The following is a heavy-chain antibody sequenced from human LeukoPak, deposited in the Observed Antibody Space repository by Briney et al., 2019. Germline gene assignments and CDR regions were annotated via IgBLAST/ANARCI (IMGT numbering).Heavy chain of an antibody. V-gene: IGHV3-30-3*01. J-gene: IGHJ4*02. Sequence: PGGSLRLSCAASGFTFSSYAMHWVRQAPGKGLEWVAVISYDGSNKYYADSVKGRFTISRDNSKNTLYLQMNSLRAEDTAVYYCARVSTKGGYDDLWGHFDYWGQGTLVTVSS. CDR3: ARVSTKGGYDDLWGHFDY. D-gene: IGHD5-12*01. CDR2: ISYDGSNK. CDR1: GFTFSSYA.